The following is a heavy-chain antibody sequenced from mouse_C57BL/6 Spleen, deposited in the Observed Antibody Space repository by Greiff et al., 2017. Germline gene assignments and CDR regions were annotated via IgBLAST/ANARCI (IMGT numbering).Heavy chain of an antibody. D-gene: IGHD2-4*01. CDR3: ARRGGLRGAMDY. Sequence: VQLQQPGAELVKPGASVKLSCKASGYTFTSYWMQWVKQRPGQGLEWIGEIDPSDSYTNYNQKFKGKATLTVDTSSSTAYMQLSSLTSEDSAVYYCARRGGLRGAMDYWGQGTSVTVSS. J-gene: IGHJ4*01. V-gene: IGHV1-50*01. CDR2: IDPSDSYT. CDR1: GYTFTSYW.